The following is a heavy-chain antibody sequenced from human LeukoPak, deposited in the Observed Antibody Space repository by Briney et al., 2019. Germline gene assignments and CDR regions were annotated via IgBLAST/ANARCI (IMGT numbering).Heavy chain of an antibody. V-gene: IGHV3-13*01. CDR2: VGISGDT. CDR3: VRGGIQVSGIDEIDY. Sequence: PGGSLRLSCAASGFTFRSYDMHWVRQVTGKGLEWVSAVGISGDTYYAGSVKGQFTISRENAKNSLYLQMNSLTAGDTAVYYCVRGGIQVSGIDEIDYWGQGTLVTVSS. CDR1: GFTFRSYD. D-gene: IGHD6-19*01. J-gene: IGHJ4*02.